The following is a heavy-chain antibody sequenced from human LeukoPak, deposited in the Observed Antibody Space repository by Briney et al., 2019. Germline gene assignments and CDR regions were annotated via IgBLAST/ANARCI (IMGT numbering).Heavy chain of an antibody. D-gene: IGHD3-22*01. V-gene: IGHV4-34*01. J-gene: IGHJ4*02. CDR1: GGSFSGYY. CDR3: ARDRARTYYYDSSGYYPFDY. Sequence: SETLSLTCAVYGGSFSGYYWSWIRQPPGKGLEWIGEINHSGSTNYNPSLKSRVTISVDTSKNQFSLKLSSVTAADTAVYYCARDRARTYYYDSSGYYPFDYWGQGTLVTVSS. CDR2: INHSGST.